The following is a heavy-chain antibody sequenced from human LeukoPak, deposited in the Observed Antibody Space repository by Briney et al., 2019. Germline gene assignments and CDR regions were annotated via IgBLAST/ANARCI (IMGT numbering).Heavy chain of an antibody. V-gene: IGHV6-1*01. Sequence: PSQTLSLTCAISGDSVSSISAAWNWIRQSPSRGLEWLGRTYYRSKWYNDYAGSVKSRKTSNPDTSKNQFSQQLNSVTPEDTAVYYCARLHMRIVGATTDYYYYMDVWGKGTTVTVSS. J-gene: IGHJ6*03. D-gene: IGHD1-26*01. CDR1: GDSVSSISAA. CDR2: TYYRSKWYN. CDR3: ARLHMRIVGATTDYYYYMDV.